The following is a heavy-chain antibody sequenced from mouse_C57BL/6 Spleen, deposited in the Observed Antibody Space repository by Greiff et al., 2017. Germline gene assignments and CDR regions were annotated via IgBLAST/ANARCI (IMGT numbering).Heavy chain of an antibody. CDR3: ARNYYYGSSYDYAMDY. D-gene: IGHD1-1*01. Sequence: EVMLVESGGGLVKPGGSLKLSCAASGFPFSDYGMHWVRQAPEKGLGWVAYISSGRSTIYYADTVKGRFTISRDNAKNTLFLQMTSLRSEDTAMYYCARNYYYGSSYDYAMDYWGQGTSVTVSS. J-gene: IGHJ4*01. CDR1: GFPFSDYG. V-gene: IGHV5-17*01. CDR2: ISSGRSTI.